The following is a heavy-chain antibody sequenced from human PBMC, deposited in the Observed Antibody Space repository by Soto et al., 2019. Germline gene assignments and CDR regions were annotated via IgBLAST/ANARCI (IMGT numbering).Heavy chain of an antibody. V-gene: IGHV4-31*03. CDR2: IYYSGST. J-gene: IGHJ4*02. Sequence: SETLSLTCTVSGGSISSGGYYWSWIRHHPGRGLEWIGYIYYSGSTYYNPSLKSRVTISVDNSKNTLYLQMNSLRAEDTAVYYCAKEFVDIAATIYWGQGTLVTVSS. D-gene: IGHD5-12*01. CDR3: AKEFVDIAATIY. CDR1: GGSISSGGYY.